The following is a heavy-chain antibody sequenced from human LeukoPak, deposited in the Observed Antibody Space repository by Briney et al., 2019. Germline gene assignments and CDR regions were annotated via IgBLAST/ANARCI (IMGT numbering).Heavy chain of an antibody. CDR3: ARDGGSASAPTLLYYW. D-gene: IGHD3-10*01. J-gene: IGHJ2*01. V-gene: IGHV3-21*01. Sequence: GGSLRLSCAASGFTFSSYSMNWVRQAPGRGLEWVSSIRFTGSYIYYADSVKGRFTISRDDAKNLLSLQMISLRVEDTAVYYCARDGGSASAPTLLYYW. CDR1: GFTFSSYS. CDR2: IRFTGSYI.